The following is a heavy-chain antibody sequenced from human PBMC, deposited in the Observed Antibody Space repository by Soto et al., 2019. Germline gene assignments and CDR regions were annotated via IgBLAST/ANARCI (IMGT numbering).Heavy chain of an antibody. CDR1: GYTFTSYG. V-gene: IGHV1-18*04. Sequence: QVQLVQSGAEVKKPGASVKVSCKASGYTFTSYGISWVRQAPGQGLEWMGWISAYNGNTNYAQKLQGRVTMTTDTAASTAYMELRRLRSDDTAVYYCARGGVEGFVWSCYPVRPIDYWGQGTLVTVSS. D-gene: IGHD3-3*01. CDR2: ISAYNGNT. J-gene: IGHJ4*02. CDR3: ARGGVEGFVWSCYPVRPIDY.